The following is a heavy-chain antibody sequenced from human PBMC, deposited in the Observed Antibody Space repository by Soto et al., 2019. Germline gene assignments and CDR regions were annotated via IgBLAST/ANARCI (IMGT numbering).Heavy chain of an antibody. J-gene: IGHJ6*02. CDR3: ARGEEDLLGGYIYYYGMDV. CDR2: ISGSASYK. D-gene: IGHD3-3*01. Sequence: GGSLRLSCAASGFTFSSYAMSWVRQAPGKGLEWISAISGSASYKYYADSVKGRFTISRDNANNSLYLQMNSLRADDTAVYYSARGEEDLLGGYIYYYGMDVWGQGTTVTVSS. CDR1: GFTFSSYA. V-gene: IGHV3-21*01.